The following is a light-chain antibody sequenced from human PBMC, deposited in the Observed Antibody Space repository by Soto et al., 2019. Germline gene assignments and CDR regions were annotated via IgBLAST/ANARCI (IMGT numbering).Light chain of an antibody. J-gene: IGLJ2*01. CDR2: SNN. CDR3: AAWDDSLNGVV. V-gene: IGLV1-44*01. Sequence: QSVLTQPPSASGTPGQRVTISCSGSSSNIGSNTVNWYQQLPGTAPKLLIYSNNQRPSGVPDRFSGSKSGTSASLAISGLQSEDEADYYCAAWDDSLNGVVFGGGTNDRP. CDR1: SSNIGSNT.